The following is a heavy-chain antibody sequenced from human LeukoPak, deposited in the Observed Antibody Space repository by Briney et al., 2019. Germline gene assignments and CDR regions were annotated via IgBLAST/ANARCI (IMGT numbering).Heavy chain of an antibody. J-gene: IGHJ4*02. CDR3: AKRSSGTSGYFDS. CDR1: RVTLSSYS. Sequence: PGGSLRLSCAASRVTLSSYSMSWVRHGPGKRLEWVSAITYSGEYTDYAHSVKGRFTISRDNSKHTLYLQMSSLRADDTAVYFCAKRSSGTSGYFDSWGQGTLVTVSS. D-gene: IGHD6-25*01. CDR2: ITYSGEYT. V-gene: IGHV3-23*01.